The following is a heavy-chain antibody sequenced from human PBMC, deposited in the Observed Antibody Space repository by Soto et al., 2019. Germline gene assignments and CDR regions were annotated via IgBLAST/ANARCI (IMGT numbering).Heavy chain of an antibody. J-gene: IGHJ4*02. V-gene: IGHV1-18*04. CDR1: GYTFTSYG. Sequence: SVKVSCKASGYTFTSYGISWVRQAPGQGLEWMGWISAYNGNTNYAHKLQSRVTMTTDTSTSTAYMELRSRRSNNTAVYYCARSRMGSSAYLDYWGQGTLVTVSS. CDR3: ARSRMGSSAYLDY. CDR2: ISAYNGNT. D-gene: IGHD6-25*01.